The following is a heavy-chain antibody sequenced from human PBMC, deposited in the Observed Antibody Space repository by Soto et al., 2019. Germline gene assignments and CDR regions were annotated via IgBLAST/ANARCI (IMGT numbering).Heavy chain of an antibody. CDR3: AIDRVESGYPEYFQH. CDR2: IYSGGTT. CDR1: GFSVSSSH. Sequence: GGSLRLSCAASGFSVSSSHMIWVRQAPGKGLEWVSVIYSGGTTYYAVSVKGRFTISRDNSKNTLYLQMNSLRAEDTAVYYCAIDRVESGYPEYFQHWGQGTLVTVSS. J-gene: IGHJ1*01. D-gene: IGHD3-22*01. V-gene: IGHV3-53*01.